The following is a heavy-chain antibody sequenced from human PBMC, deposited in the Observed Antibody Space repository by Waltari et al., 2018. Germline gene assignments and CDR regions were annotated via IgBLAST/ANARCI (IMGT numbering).Heavy chain of an antibody. J-gene: IGHJ5*02. CDR2: MNPNSGNT. D-gene: IGHD3-10*01. CDR1: GYTFTSYD. Sequence: QVQLVQSGAEVKKPGASVTVSCKASGYTFTSYDINWVRQATGQGLEWSGWMNPNSGNTGYAHKCQGRVTITRNTSISTAYMELSSLRSEDTAVYYCARTKYGWFDPWGQGTLVTVSS. V-gene: IGHV1-8*03. CDR3: ARTKYGWFDP.